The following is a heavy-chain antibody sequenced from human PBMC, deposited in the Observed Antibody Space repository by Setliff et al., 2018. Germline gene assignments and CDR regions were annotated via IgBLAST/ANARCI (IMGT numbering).Heavy chain of an antibody. J-gene: IGHJ6*03. V-gene: IGHV1-69*05. Sequence: GASVKVSCKASGGTFSSYGITWVRQAPGQGLEWMGGTIPMFGTTNYARKFQGRVTIITDESTSTAYMQLSSLGSEDTAVYYRVREGVDSRSSTDYRYYMDVWGEGTTVTVSS. CDR2: TIPMFGTT. CDR1: GGTFSSYG. CDR3: VREGVDSRSSTDYRYYMDV. D-gene: IGHD3-22*01.